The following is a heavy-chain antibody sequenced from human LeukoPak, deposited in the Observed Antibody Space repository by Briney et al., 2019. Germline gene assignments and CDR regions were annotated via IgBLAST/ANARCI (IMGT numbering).Heavy chain of an antibody. CDR2: VYYSGSET. CDR1: GDSFTGYY. CDR3: ARQMTTLTMGRTFDK. V-gene: IGHV4-59*01. D-gene: IGHD4-17*01. Sequence: PSETLSLTCSVSGDSFTGYYWHWVRQPPGKGLEWIGYVYYSGSETDSNPSLKSRVTMSVDSSKNQFSLKLNSVSAADTAVYYCARQMTTLTMGRTFDKWGQGTTVIVSS. J-gene: IGHJ3*02.